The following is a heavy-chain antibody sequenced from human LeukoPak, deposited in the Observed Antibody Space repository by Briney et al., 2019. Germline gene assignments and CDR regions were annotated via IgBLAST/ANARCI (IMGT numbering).Heavy chain of an antibody. CDR1: GGSFSCYY. V-gene: IGHV4-34*01. D-gene: IGHD3-10*01. J-gene: IGHJ6*02. CDR3: ARVRGVRGVSYYYYGMDV. Sequence: SETLSLPCAVYGGSFSCYYWSWIRQPPGKGLEWIGEINHSGSTNFKQSLKSRVTISVDPSHNQFPLKLSSVTAAHTAVYYCARVRGVRGVSYYYYGMDVWGQGTTVTVSS. CDR2: INHSGST.